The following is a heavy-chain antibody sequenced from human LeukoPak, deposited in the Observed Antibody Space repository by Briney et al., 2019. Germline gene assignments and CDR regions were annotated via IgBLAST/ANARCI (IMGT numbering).Heavy chain of an antibody. CDR2: MNPKSGGT. D-gene: IGHD7-27*01. CDR1: GYTFTGYY. V-gene: IGHV1-2*02. CDR3: ARAGFNWGEIGD. J-gene: IGHJ4*02. Sequence: ASVKVSCKASGYTFTGYYVHWLRQAPGHALEWMGWMNPKSGGTNYAQKFQGRVTMTRDTSISTAYMELSRPRSDDTAVYYCARAGFNWGEIGDWGQGTLVTVSS.